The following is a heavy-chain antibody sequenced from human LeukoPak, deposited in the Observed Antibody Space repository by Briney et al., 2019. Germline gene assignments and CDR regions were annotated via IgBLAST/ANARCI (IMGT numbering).Heavy chain of an antibody. D-gene: IGHD3-3*01. Sequence: GASVKVSCKASGYTFTSYYMHWVRQAPGQGLEWMGIINPSGGSTSYAQKFQGRVTMTRDTSTSTVYMELSSLRSEDTAVYYCARDDTYYDFWSGYGTVFNYWGQGTLVTVSS. V-gene: IGHV1-46*01. J-gene: IGHJ4*02. CDR2: INPSGGST. CDR1: GYTFTSYY. CDR3: ARDDTYYDFWSGYGTVFNY.